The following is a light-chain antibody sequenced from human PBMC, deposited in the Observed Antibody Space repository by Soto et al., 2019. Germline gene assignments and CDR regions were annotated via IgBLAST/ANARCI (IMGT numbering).Light chain of an antibody. CDR1: SSDVGSYNL. CDR2: EGS. J-gene: IGLJ3*02. V-gene: IGLV2-23*01. CDR3: CSYAGRSTLV. Sequence: QSALTQPASVSGSPGQSITISCTGTSSDVGSYNLVSWYQQHPGKAPKLMIYEGSKRPSGVSNRFSGSKSGNTASLPISGLQAEDEADYYCCSYAGRSTLVFGGGTKLTVL.